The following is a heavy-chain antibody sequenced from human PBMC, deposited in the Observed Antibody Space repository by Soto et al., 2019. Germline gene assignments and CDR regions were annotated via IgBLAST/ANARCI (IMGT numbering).Heavy chain of an antibody. V-gene: IGHV3-23*01. CDR3: ARYIPGVRYYGMDV. Sequence: EVQLLESGGGLVQPGGSLRLSCAASGFTFSSYAMKWVRQAPGKGLELVSLISDSGTLTYYADSVKGRFSISRDNSGNTLFLQMYSLRAEDTAVYYCARYIPGVRYYGMDVWGQGTTVTVSS. CDR2: ISDSGTLT. D-gene: IGHD2-2*01. J-gene: IGHJ6*02. CDR1: GFTFSSYA.